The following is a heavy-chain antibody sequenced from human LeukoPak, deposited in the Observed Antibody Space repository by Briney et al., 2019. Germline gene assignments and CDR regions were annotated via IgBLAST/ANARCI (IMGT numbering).Heavy chain of an antibody. J-gene: IGHJ4*02. Sequence: GGSLRLSCAASGFTFSTSAMSWVRQPPGRGLEWVSAINGNGDRTYYADSVKGRVTISRDNSKNTLYLQMNSLRAEDTAVYYCAKWFAQGGSGRYIDYWGQGTLITVSS. CDR1: GFTFSTSA. CDR2: INGNGDRT. CDR3: AKWFAQGGSGRYIDY. D-gene: IGHD3-10*01. V-gene: IGHV3-23*01.